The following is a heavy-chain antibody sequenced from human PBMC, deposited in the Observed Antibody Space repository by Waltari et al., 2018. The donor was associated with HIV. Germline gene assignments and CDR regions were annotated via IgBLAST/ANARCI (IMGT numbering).Heavy chain of an antibody. V-gene: IGHV4-59*01. CDR3: AREKGVYCSGGSCQGWFDP. Sequence: QVQLQASGPGLVKPSETLSPTCTVSGGSISSYYWSWIRQPPGSGLEWIGYIYYSGSTNYNPSLKSRVTRSVDTSKNQFSLKLSSVTTADTAVYYCAREKGVYCSGGSCQGWFDPWGQGTLVTVSS. J-gene: IGHJ5*02. CDR1: GGSISSYY. D-gene: IGHD2-15*01. CDR2: IYYSGST.